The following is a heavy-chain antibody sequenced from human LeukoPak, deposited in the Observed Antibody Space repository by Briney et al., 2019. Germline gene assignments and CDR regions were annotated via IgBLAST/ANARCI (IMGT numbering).Heavy chain of an antibody. CDR3: ARAHVSGSSYDY. D-gene: IGHD1-26*01. V-gene: IGHV3-7*01. Sequence: GGSLRLSCAASGFTFTKNWMTWVRQAPGKGLEWVANIKQDGTEKYYVDSVKGRFTISRDNAKNSVYLQMNSLRAEDTAVYYCARAHVSGSSYDYWGQGTLVTVSS. CDR1: GFTFTKNW. J-gene: IGHJ4*02. CDR2: IKQDGTEK.